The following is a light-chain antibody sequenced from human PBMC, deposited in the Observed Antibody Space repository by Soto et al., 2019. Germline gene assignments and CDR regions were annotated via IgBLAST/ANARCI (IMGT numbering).Light chain of an antibody. CDR2: DVA. V-gene: IGLV2-11*01. CDR3: RTFAGRYSYV. J-gene: IGLJ1*01. Sequence: QSALTQPRSVSGSPGQSVTISCTGTSSDVGSYNFVSWHQQHPGKAPKLMIYDVAKRPSGVPDRFSGSKSGNTASLTISGLQAEDEADYYCRTFAGRYSYVFGSGTKLTVL. CDR1: SSDVGSYNF.